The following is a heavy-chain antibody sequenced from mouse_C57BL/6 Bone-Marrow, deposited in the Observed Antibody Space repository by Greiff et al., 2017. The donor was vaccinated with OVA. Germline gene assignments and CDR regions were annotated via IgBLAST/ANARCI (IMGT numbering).Heavy chain of an antibody. CDR3: ARRPWAYDYDEGAAWFAY. D-gene: IGHD2-4*01. Sequence: EVQLQQSGPVLVKPGASVKMSCKASGYTFTDYYMNWVKQSHGKSLEWIGVINPYNGGTSYNQKFKGKATLTVDKSSSTAYMELNSLTSEDSAVYYCARRPWAYDYDEGAAWFAYWGQGTLVTVSA. CDR1: GYTFTDYY. J-gene: IGHJ3*01. CDR2: INPYNGGT. V-gene: IGHV1-19*01.